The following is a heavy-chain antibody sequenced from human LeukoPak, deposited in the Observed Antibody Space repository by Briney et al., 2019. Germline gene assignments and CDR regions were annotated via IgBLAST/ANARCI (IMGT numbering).Heavy chain of an antibody. Sequence: YISSSSSTIYYADSVKGRFTISRDNAKNSLYLQMNSLRAEDTAVYYCARVPKPGYYYMDVWGKGTTVTVS. CDR3: ARVPKPGYYYMDV. V-gene: IGHV3-48*04. J-gene: IGHJ6*03. CDR2: ISSSSSTI.